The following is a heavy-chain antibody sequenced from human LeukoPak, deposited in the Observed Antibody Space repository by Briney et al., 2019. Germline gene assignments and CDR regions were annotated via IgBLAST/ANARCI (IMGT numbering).Heavy chain of an antibody. Sequence: GASVKVSCKASGYTFTSYGISWVRQAPGQGLEWMGGIIPIFGTANYAQKFQGRVTITADESTSTAYMELSSLRSEDTAVYYCARDGYYGDFQNWFDPWGQGTLVTVSS. CDR3: ARDGYYGDFQNWFDP. J-gene: IGHJ5*02. CDR2: IIPIFGTA. CDR1: GYTFTSYG. D-gene: IGHD4-17*01. V-gene: IGHV1-69*13.